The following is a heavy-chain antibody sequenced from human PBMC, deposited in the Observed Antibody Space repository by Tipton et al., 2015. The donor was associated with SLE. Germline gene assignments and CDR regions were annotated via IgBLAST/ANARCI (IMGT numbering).Heavy chain of an antibody. Sequence: TLSLTCTVSGGSLSSGGYYWTWIRQPAGKGLEWIGRIYVGGTTNSNPSLKSRVTISVDTSKNQFSLKLSSVTAADTAVYYCARDGPTWGYYYYMDVWGKGTTVTVSS. J-gene: IGHJ6*03. V-gene: IGHV4-61*02. CDR1: GGSLSSGGYY. CDR3: ARDGPTWGYYYYMDV. D-gene: IGHD7-27*01. CDR2: IYVGGTT.